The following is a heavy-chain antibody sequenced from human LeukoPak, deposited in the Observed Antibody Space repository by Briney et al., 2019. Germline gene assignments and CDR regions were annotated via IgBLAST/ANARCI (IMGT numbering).Heavy chain of an antibody. J-gene: IGHJ5*02. Sequence: GGSLRLSCAASGFSFSSYWMHWVRQAPGKGLVWVSRINSDGSATVDADSVKGRFTISRDNAKNSLDLQMNSLRAEDTAVYYCARAPTKFRRDWFDPWGQGTLVTVSS. CDR1: GFSFSSYW. V-gene: IGHV3-74*01. CDR3: ARAPTKFRRDWFDP. CDR2: INSDGSAT. D-gene: IGHD3-9*01.